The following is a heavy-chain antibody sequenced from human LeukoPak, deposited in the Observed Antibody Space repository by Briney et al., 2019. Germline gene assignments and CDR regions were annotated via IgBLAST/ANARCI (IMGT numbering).Heavy chain of an antibody. CDR1: LDSLSGYS. V-gene: IGHV4-59*01. CDR2: LDYSGST. CDR3: ARRHVQYTSSSDPYYFDY. D-gene: IGHD6-6*01. Sequence: SETLSLTCAVYLDSLSGYSWTWIRQLPGKGLEWIGYLDYSGSTKYNPSLKSRVTISVDTSKNQFSLKLSSVTAAATAVYYCARRHVQYTSSSDPYYFDYWGQGTLVTVSS. J-gene: IGHJ4*02.